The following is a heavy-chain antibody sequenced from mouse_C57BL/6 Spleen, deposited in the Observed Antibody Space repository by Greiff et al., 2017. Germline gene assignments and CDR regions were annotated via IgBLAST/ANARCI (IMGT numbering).Heavy chain of an antibody. V-gene: IGHV1-4*01. CDR3: ARSRYGRSSDWYFDV. CDR2: INPSSGYT. Sequence: QVHVKQSGAELARPGASVKMSCKASGYTFTSYTMHWVKQRPGQGLEWIGYINPSSGYTKYNQKFKDKATLTADKSSSTAYMQLSSLTSEDSAVYYCARSRYGRSSDWYFDVWGTGTTVTVSA. D-gene: IGHD1-1*01. J-gene: IGHJ1*03. CDR1: GYTFTSYT.